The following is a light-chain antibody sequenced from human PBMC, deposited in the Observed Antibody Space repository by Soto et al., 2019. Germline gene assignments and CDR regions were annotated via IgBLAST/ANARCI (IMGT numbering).Light chain of an antibody. V-gene: IGKV3-20*01. J-gene: IGKJ5*01. CDR1: QSVTNNF. CDR3: HQYGSSHT. Sequence: LYLSLGALSLKKGEGDTLSCRASQSVTNNFLAWYQQKPGQAPRLLIYGATSRATGIPDRFSGSGSGTDFTLTISRLEPEDFGVYYWHQYGSSHTFGQGTLLEIK. CDR2: GAT.